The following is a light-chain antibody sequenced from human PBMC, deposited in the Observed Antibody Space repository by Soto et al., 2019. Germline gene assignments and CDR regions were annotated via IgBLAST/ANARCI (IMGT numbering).Light chain of an antibody. CDR3: QQYGSSPQDT. CDR2: GAS. V-gene: IGKV3-20*01. Sequence: EIVLTQSPGTLSLSPGERATLSCRASQSVSSSYLAWYQQKPGQAPRLLIYGASSRATGIPDRFSGSGSGTDFTLTIRRLEPEDFAVYYCQQYGSSPQDTFGQGTKVEIK. J-gene: IGKJ1*01. CDR1: QSVSSSY.